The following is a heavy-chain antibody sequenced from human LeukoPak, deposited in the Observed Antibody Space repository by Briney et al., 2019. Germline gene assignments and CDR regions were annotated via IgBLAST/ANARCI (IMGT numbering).Heavy chain of an antibody. V-gene: IGHV3-48*03. Sequence: PGGSLRLSCAASGFTFSSYEMNWVRQAPGKGLEWVSYISSSGSTIYYADSVKGRFTISRDNSKSTLYLQMNSLRAEDTAVYYCAMNWNCDYWGQGTLVTVSS. CDR1: GFTFSSYE. J-gene: IGHJ4*02. D-gene: IGHD1-1*01. CDR3: AMNWNCDY. CDR2: ISSSGSTI.